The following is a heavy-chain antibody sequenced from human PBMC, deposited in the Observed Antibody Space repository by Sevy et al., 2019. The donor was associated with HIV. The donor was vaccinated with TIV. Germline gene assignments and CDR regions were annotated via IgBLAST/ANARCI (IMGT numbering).Heavy chain of an antibody. CDR2: INPNSGGT. D-gene: IGHD3-10*02. CDR1: GYTFTGYY. Sequence: ASVKVYCKASGYTFTGYYMNWVRQAPGQGLEWMGWINPNSGGTNYAQKFQGRVTMTRDTSISTAYMELSRLRSDDTVVYYCARGFFLGSGKTLDYWGQGTLVTVSS. CDR3: ARGFFLGSGKTLDY. J-gene: IGHJ4*02. V-gene: IGHV1-2*02.